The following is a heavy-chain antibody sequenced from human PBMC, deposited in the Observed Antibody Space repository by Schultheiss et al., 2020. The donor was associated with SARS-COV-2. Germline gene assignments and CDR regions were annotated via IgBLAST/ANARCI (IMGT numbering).Heavy chain of an antibody. CDR1: GGSISSGGYS. CDR3: ARRGMGYDSSGYYPEYFDY. CDR2: IYHSGST. J-gene: IGHJ4*02. Sequence: SETLSLTCAVSGGSISSGGYSWSWIRQPPGKGLEWIGYIYHSGSTYYNPSLKSRVTISVDTSKNQFSLKLSSVTAADTAVYYCARRGMGYDSSGYYPEYFDYWGQGTLVTVSS. V-gene: IGHV4-30-2*01. D-gene: IGHD3-22*01.